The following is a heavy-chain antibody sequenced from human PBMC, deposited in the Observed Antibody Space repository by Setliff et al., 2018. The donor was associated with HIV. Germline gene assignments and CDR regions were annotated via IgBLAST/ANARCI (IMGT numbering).Heavy chain of an antibody. CDR2: ISYDGSNK. CDR1: GFTFSSYA. V-gene: IGHV3-30*01. J-gene: IGHJ4*02. Sequence: HPGGSLRLSCAASGFTFSSYAMHWVRQAPGKGLEWVAVISYDGSNKYYADSVKGRFTISRDNSKNTLYLQMNSLRAEDTAVHYCANRPSDPPSYWGQGTLVTVSS. CDR3: ANRPSDPPSY.